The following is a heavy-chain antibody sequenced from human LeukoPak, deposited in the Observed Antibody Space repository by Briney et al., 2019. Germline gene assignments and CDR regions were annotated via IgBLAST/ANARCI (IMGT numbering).Heavy chain of an antibody. Sequence: GGSLRLSCAASGFTVSSNDMSWVRQAPGKGLEWVSVIYRGGNTYSADSVKGRVTISRDNSKSTLYLQMNSLRAEDTAVYCCARDRDARSGEGAFDIWGQGTMVTVSS. D-gene: IGHD3-22*01. V-gene: IGHV3-53*01. J-gene: IGHJ3*02. CDR1: GFTVSSND. CDR2: IYRGGNT. CDR3: ARDRDARSGEGAFDI.